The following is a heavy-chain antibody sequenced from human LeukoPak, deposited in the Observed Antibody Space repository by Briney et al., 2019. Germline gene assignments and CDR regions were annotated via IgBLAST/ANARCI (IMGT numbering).Heavy chain of an antibody. D-gene: IGHD3-22*01. Sequence: GGSLRLSCAASGFTFGPYAMGWVRQAPGKGLEWVSSITGTGSGTYYADSVKGRFTISRDNSRNTLFLQMSGLRAEDTAVYYCAKRWETYYYDSSGYHYEDWGQGTLVTVSS. CDR3: AKRWETYYYDSSGYHYED. CDR1: GFTFGPYA. J-gene: IGHJ4*02. CDR2: ITGTGSGT. V-gene: IGHV3-23*01.